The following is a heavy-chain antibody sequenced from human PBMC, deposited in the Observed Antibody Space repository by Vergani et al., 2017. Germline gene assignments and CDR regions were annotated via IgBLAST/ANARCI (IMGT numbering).Heavy chain of an antibody. V-gene: IGHV4-38-2*01. CDR1: GVSIDNGYY. Sequence: QVQLQESGPGLVKPSETLSLTCAVSGVSIDNGYYWDWIRQPPGKGLEWIGSIYRTGRTHFNPSLKSRVTISVDTSNNHFSLRLNSLTAADTAVYYCARRSGIVYDIFSGTQYFCDFWGQGTLVTVSS. CDR3: ARRSGIVYDIFSGTQYFCDF. J-gene: IGHJ4*02. D-gene: IGHD3-9*01. CDR2: IYRTGRT.